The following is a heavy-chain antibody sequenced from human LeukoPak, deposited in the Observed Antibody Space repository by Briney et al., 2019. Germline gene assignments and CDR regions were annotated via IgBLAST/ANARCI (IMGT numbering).Heavy chain of an antibody. CDR3: ARRPIKYYYYGMDV. Sequence: GGSLRLSCVASGFTFSSYGMHWVRQAPGKGLEWVTVISYDGSNKYYADSVKGRFTISRDNSKNTLYLQMNSLRAEDTAVYYCARRPIKYYYYGMDVWGQGTTVTVSS. CDR1: GFTFSSYG. CDR2: ISYDGSNK. J-gene: IGHJ6*02. V-gene: IGHV3-30*03.